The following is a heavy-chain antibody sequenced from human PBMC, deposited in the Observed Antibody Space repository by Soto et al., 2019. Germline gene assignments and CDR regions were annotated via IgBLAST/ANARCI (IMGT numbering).Heavy chain of an antibody. Sequence: QVQLVQSGAEVKKPGASVKVSCKASGYSFTDYHIHWVRQAPGQGLEWLGRINPKSGGTSTEQKFQGWVTMTTDTSISTASMELTRLTSDDTAIYYCARGDSTDCSNGVCSFFYNHDMDVWGQGTTVTVSS. V-gene: IGHV1-2*04. CDR3: ARGDSTDCSNGVCSFFYNHDMDV. D-gene: IGHD2-8*01. CDR1: GYSFTDYH. J-gene: IGHJ6*02. CDR2: INPKSGGT.